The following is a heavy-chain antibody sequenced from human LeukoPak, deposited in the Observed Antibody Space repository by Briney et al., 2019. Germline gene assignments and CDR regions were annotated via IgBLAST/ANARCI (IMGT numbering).Heavy chain of an antibody. CDR1: GFTVSSNY. J-gene: IGHJ4*02. D-gene: IGHD2-2*01. V-gene: IGHV3-66*01. Sequence: GGSLRLSWAASGFTVSSNYMSWVRQAPGKGLEWVSVIYSGGSTYYADSVKGRFTISRDNSKNTLYLQMNSLRAEDTAVYYCASSYCSSTSCYGTFDYWGQATLVTVSS. CDR3: ASSYCSSTSCYGTFDY. CDR2: IYSGGST.